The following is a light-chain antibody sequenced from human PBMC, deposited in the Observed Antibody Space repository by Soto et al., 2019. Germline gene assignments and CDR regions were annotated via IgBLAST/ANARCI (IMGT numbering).Light chain of an antibody. J-gene: IGKJ3*01. CDR3: QQYGSSPGT. Sequence: EIVLTQSPGTLSLSPGERATLSCRASQRVSSSYLAWYQQKPGQAPRLLIYGASSRATGIPDRFSGSGPGTDFTFTISRLEHEDFAVYYCQQYGSSPGTFGPGTKVDIK. V-gene: IGKV3-20*01. CDR2: GAS. CDR1: QRVSSSY.